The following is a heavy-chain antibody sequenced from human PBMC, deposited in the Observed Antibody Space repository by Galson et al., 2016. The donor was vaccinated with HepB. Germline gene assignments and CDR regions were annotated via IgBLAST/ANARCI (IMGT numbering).Heavy chain of an antibody. D-gene: IGHD3-22*01. Sequence: SLRLSCAASGFTLRNYAMGWVRQAPGKGLEWVAGSSASGGRTYYADSVKGRFTISRDNSENTLCVEMNSLRAEDTAVYYCAKEGLYYDTSGRSARYWYFDVWGRGTPVSVSS. CDR2: SSASGGRT. J-gene: IGHJ2*01. V-gene: IGHV3-23*01. CDR3: AKEGLYYDTSGRSARYWYFDV. CDR1: GFTLRNYA.